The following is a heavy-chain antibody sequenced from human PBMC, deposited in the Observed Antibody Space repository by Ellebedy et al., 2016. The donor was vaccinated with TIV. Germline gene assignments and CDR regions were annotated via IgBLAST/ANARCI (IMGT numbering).Heavy chain of an antibody. Sequence: SETLSLTXTVSGGSISSYYWSWIRQPPGKGLEWIGYIYYSGSTNYNPSLKSRVTISVDTSKNQFSLKLSSVTAADTAVYYCARRPYYDILTGDRGRYFDLWGRGTLVTVSS. CDR1: GGSISSYY. CDR2: IYYSGST. V-gene: IGHV4-59*01. CDR3: ARRPYYDILTGDRGRYFDL. D-gene: IGHD3-9*01. J-gene: IGHJ2*01.